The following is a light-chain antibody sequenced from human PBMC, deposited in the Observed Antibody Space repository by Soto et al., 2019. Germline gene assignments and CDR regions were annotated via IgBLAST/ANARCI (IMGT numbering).Light chain of an antibody. CDR3: QQYGSWT. J-gene: IGKJ1*01. CDR2: GTS. Sequence: IVLTQSPGTLSESPGERATLACRASQTISSNYLAWYQQKPGQAPSLLIYGTSSRATGIPDRFSGSGSGTDFILTISRLEPEDSAIYYCQQYGSWTFGQGTKVEIK. CDR1: QTISSNY. V-gene: IGKV3-20*01.